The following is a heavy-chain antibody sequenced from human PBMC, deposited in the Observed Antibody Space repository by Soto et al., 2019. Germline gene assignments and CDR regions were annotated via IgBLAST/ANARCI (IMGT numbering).Heavy chain of an antibody. Sequence: GGSLRLSCAASGFTFSDYDMHWVRQTTGKRLEWVSIIGTAGDAYYPGSVKGRFTISRENGKNSLHLQMNSLRAGGTAVYYCARGTVKGYYYGMDVWGQGTTVTVSS. CDR1: GFTFSDYD. CDR3: ARGTVKGYYYGMDV. CDR2: IGTAGDA. J-gene: IGHJ6*02. D-gene: IGHD1-1*01. V-gene: IGHV3-13*01.